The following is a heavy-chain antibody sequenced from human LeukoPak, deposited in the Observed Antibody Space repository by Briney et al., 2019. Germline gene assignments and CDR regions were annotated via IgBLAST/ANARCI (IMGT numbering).Heavy chain of an antibody. D-gene: IGHD5-12*01. CDR2: INPSGGST. CDR1: GYTFTSYY. V-gene: IGHV1-46*01. J-gene: IGHJ4*02. CDR3: ARGSRDIVAPAAEPNFDS. Sequence: ASVKVSCKASGYTFTSYYMHWVRQAPGQGLEWMGIINPSGGSTSYAQKFQGRVTMTRDMSTSTVYMELSSLRSEDTAVYYCARGSRDIVAPAAEPNFDSWGPGTLVTVSS.